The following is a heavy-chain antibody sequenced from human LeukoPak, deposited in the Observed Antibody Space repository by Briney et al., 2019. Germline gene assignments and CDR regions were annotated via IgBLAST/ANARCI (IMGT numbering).Heavy chain of an antibody. Sequence: PSETLSLTCTVSGGSISSYYWTWPRQAAGKALECIGRIHTSGSTNHNPSLKSRVTMSVDTSNNQFSLKLSSVTAADTAVYYCARETEVPGGRSWDFWGQGTLVTVSS. J-gene: IGHJ4*02. CDR3: ARETEVPGGRSWDF. CDR2: IHTSGST. V-gene: IGHV4-4*07. D-gene: IGHD6-19*01. CDR1: GGSISSYY.